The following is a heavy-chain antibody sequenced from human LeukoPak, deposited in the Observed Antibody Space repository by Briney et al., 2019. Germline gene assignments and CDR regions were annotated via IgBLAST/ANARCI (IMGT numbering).Heavy chain of an antibody. CDR3: ARGFGYCSSTSCKGYYYYYYGMDV. Sequence: SETLSLTCAVYGGSFSGYYWSWIRQPPGKGLEWIGEINHNGSTNYNPSLKSRVTISVDTSKNQFSLKLSSVTAADTAVYYCARGFGYCSSTSCKGYYYYYYGMDVWGQGTTVTVSS. J-gene: IGHJ6*02. D-gene: IGHD2-2*03. CDR2: INHNGST. V-gene: IGHV4-34*01. CDR1: GGSFSGYY.